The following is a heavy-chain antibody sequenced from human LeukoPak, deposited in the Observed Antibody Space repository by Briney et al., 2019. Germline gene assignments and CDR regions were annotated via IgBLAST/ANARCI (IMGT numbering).Heavy chain of an antibody. Sequence: PSETLSLTCTVSGGSISSYYWSWIRQPAGKGLEWIGRIYTNGNTNYNPSLKSRVTMSVDTSKNQFSLKLSSVTAADTAVYYCARLEMANYYGSGSYGPNWFDPWGQGTLVTVSS. V-gene: IGHV4-4*07. CDR3: ARLEMANYYGSGSYGPNWFDP. J-gene: IGHJ5*02. CDR2: IYTNGNT. CDR1: GGSISSYY. D-gene: IGHD3-10*01.